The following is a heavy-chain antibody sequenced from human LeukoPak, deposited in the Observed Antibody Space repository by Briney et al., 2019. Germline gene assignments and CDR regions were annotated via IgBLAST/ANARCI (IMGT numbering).Heavy chain of an antibody. CDR3: ARAPPFDSWGQLKYYFDY. D-gene: IGHD3-16*01. V-gene: IGHV4-61*05. CDR2: IYSSGSA. J-gene: IGHJ4*02. Sequence: PSETLSLTCTVSGGSISSSSYYWGWIRQTPGKGLEWIGYIYSSGSATYNPSLKSRVTISVHTSNNQFSLRVSSVTAADTAVYYCARAPPFDSWGQLKYYFDYWGQGNLVTVSS. CDR1: GGSISSSSYY.